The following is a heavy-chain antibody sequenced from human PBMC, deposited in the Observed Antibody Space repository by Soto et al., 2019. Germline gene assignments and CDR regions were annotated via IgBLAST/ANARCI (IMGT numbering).Heavy chain of an antibody. CDR2: IYYSGST. CDR3: ARHGSVGRTGNSVDY. Sequence: SETLSLTCTVSGGSISSSSYYWGWIRQPPGKGLEWIGSIYYSGSTYYNPSLKSRVTISVDTSKNQFSLKLSSVTAADTAVYYCARHGSVGRTGNSVDYWGQGTLVTVSS. CDR1: GGSISSSSYY. D-gene: IGHD2-8*02. V-gene: IGHV4-39*01. J-gene: IGHJ4*02.